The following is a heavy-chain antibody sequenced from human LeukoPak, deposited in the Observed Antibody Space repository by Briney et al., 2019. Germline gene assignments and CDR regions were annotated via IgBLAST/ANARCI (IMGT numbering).Heavy chain of an antibody. CDR2: IIPVLGIA. V-gene: IGHV1-69*02. Sequence: SVKVSCKASGGTFSSYTISWVRQAPGQGLEWMGRIIPVLGIANYAQKFQGRVTITADKSTSTAYMELSSLRSEDTAVYYCARVQDAIAAREFDYWGQGTLVTVSS. J-gene: IGHJ4*02. D-gene: IGHD6-6*01. CDR1: GGTFSSYT. CDR3: ARVQDAIAAREFDY.